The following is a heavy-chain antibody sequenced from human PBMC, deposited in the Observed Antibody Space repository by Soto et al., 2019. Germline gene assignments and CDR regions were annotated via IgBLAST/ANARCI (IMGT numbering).Heavy chain of an antibody. CDR3: ARTYYYDSSGYYLDY. CDR1: GFTFDDYA. V-gene: IGHV3-43D*04. Sequence: PGGSLRLSFAASGFTFDDYAMPWVRQAPGKGLEWVSLISWDGGSTYYADSVKGRFTISRDNSKNSLYLQMNSLRAEDTALYYCARTYYYDSSGYYLDYWGQGTLVTVSS. J-gene: IGHJ4*02. CDR2: ISWDGGST. D-gene: IGHD3-22*01.